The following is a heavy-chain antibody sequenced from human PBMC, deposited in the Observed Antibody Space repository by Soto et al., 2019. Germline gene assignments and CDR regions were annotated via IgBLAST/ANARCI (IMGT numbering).Heavy chain of an antibody. Sequence: PGGSLRLSCASFGFNFSTYSMNWVSQATGKGLEWVVYSSSSSSTRFYADSVKGRFTVSRDNSKHSLYLQMNGLKDEDTAVYYCARQTWEHYSSSLDFWGQGTLVTDSS. J-gene: IGHJ4*02. D-gene: IGHD1-26*01. CDR3: ARQTWEHYSSSLDF. CDR2: SSSSSSTR. CDR1: GFNFSTYS. V-gene: IGHV3-48*02.